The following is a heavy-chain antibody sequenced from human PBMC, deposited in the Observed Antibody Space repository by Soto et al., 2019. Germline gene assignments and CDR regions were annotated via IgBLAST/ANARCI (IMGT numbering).Heavy chain of an antibody. CDR2: ISSSGSII. D-gene: IGHD6-13*01. J-gene: IGHJ6*02. CDR1: GFTFSSYN. CDR3: ARDAGIALTGNYYGMDV. Sequence: EVQLGESGGGLEQPGGSLRLSCAAAGFTFSSYNMNWVRQSPGKGLEWVSYISSSGSIIYYADSVKGRFTVSRDEAKNSLYLQMNSLRVEDTAVYYCARDAGIALTGNYYGMDVWGQGTTVTVS. V-gene: IGHV3-48*01.